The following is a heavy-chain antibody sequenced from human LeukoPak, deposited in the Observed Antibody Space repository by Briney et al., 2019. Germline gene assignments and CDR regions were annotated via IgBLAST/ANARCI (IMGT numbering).Heavy chain of an antibody. CDR3: ARDSPPIVVVPAARAFDI. Sequence: ASVKVSCKASGYTFTGYYMHWVRQAPGQGLEWMGWINPNSGGTNYAQKFQGRVTMTRDTSISTAYMELSRLRSDDTAVYYCARDSPPIVVVPAARAFDIWGQGTMVTVSS. J-gene: IGHJ3*02. CDR2: INPNSGGT. CDR1: GYTFTGYY. D-gene: IGHD2-2*01. V-gene: IGHV1-2*02.